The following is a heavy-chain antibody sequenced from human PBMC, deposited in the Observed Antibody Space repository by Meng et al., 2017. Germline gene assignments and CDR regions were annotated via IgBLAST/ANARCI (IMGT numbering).Heavy chain of an antibody. V-gene: IGHV3-33*01. CDR3: ARDTDYYDSSGPIDY. D-gene: IGHD3-22*01. CDR1: GFTFSSYG. J-gene: IGHJ4*02. CDR2: IWYDGSNK. Sequence: HVHLVGSGGGGVQPGRSLGLPWAPSGFTFSSYGMHWVRQAPGKGLEWVAVIWYDGSNKYYADSVKGRFTISRDNSKNTLYLQMNSLRAEDTAVYYCARDTDYYDSSGPIDYWGQGTLVTVSS.